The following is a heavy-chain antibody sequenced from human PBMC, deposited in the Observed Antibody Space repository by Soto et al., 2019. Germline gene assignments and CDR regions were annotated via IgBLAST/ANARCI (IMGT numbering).Heavy chain of an antibody. CDR1: VFNFNSYT. Sequence: PGGSLRLSCASSVFNFNSYTINCVRHGPGKRLEWLSSISSSGYVFSTDSVRGRFPISRDNAKNSVYLQINSLRAEDTVVYFCARDCSGSRCNPGMEDWGQGTTVSVSS. V-gene: IGHV3-21*01. J-gene: IGHJ6*02. CDR3: ARDCSGSRCNPGMED. D-gene: IGHD2-15*01. CDR2: ISSSGYV.